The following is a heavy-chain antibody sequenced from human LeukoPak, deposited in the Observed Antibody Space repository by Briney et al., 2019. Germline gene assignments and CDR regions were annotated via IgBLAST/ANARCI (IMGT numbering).Heavy chain of an antibody. Sequence: PSETLSLTCAVSGGSISSSNWWNWVRQPPGKGLEWIGYVYYSGITNYNPSLKSRVTISVGTSKNHFSLKLTSVTAADTAVYYCARLLGWSGPINWFDPWGRGTLVTVSS. CDR1: GGSISSSNW. CDR2: VYYSGIT. V-gene: IGHV4-4*02. CDR3: ARLLGWSGPINWFDP. J-gene: IGHJ5*02. D-gene: IGHD3-3*01.